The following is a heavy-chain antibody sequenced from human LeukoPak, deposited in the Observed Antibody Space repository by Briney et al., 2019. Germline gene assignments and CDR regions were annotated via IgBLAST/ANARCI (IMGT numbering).Heavy chain of an antibody. CDR2: INHSGST. V-gene: IGHV4-61*10. J-gene: IGHJ4*02. Sequence: PSETLSLTCAVSGGSISSGSSYWSWIRQPAGKGLEWIGEINHSGSTNYNPSLKSRVTISVDTSKNQFSLKLSSVTAADTAVYYCASSKLTTWYYYDSSGSSWDYWGQGTLVTVSS. CDR1: GGSISSGSSY. D-gene: IGHD3-22*01. CDR3: ASSKLTTWYYYDSSGSSWDY.